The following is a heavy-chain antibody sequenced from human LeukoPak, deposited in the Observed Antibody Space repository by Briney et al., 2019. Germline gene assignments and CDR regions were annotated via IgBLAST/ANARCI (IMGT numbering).Heavy chain of an antibody. J-gene: IGHJ4*02. D-gene: IGHD6-19*01. CDR3: AKDIDSYSSGWYGGFDY. Sequence: QPGGSLRLSCAASGFTFDDYAMHWVQQAPGKGLEWVSGISWNSGSIGYADSVKGRFTISRDNAKSSLYLQMNSLRAEDTALYYCAKDIDSYSSGWYGGFDYWGQGTLVTVSS. V-gene: IGHV3-9*01. CDR1: GFTFDDYA. CDR2: ISWNSGSI.